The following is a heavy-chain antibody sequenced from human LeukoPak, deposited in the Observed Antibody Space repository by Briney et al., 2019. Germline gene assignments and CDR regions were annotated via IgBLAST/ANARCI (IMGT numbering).Heavy chain of an antibody. D-gene: IGHD6-13*01. J-gene: IGHJ3*02. CDR2: IYHSGST. CDR3: ARIYSSSWYVQDAFDI. Sequence: SETLSLTCAVSGYSISSGYYWGWIRQPPGKGLEWIGSIYHSGSTYYNPSLKSRVTISVDTSKNQFSLKLSSVTAADTAVYYCARIYSSSWYVQDAFDIWGQGTMVTVSS. CDR1: GYSISSGYY. V-gene: IGHV4-38-2*01.